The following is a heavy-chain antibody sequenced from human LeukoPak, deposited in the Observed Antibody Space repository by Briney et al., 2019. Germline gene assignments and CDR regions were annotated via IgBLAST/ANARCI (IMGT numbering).Heavy chain of an antibody. J-gene: IGHJ1*01. CDR1: GFTVSSNY. V-gene: IGHV3-66*01. Sequence: GSLRLSCAASGFTVSSNYMSWVRQAPGKGLEWVSVIYSGSSTYYADSVKGGFTISRDNSKNTLYLQMNSLRAEDTAVYYCARDAPHAEYFQHWGQGTLVTVSS. CDR2: IYSGSST. CDR3: ARDAPHAEYFQH.